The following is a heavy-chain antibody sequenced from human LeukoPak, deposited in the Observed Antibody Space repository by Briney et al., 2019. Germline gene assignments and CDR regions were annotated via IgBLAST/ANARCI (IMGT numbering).Heavy chain of an antibody. Sequence: GGSLRLSCVASGFTFDDYAMHWVRQAPGKGLEWVSGFTWNSGNIGYADSVKGRFTISRDNAKNSLYLQMNSLRAEDTALCYCIRAIAPADAFDIWGQGTMVIVSS. V-gene: IGHV3-9*01. CDR1: GFTFDDYA. CDR3: IRAIAPADAFDI. CDR2: FTWNSGNI. J-gene: IGHJ3*02. D-gene: IGHD6-13*01.